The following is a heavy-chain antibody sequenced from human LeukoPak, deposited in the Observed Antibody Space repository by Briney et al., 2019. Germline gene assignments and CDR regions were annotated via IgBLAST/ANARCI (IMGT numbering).Heavy chain of an antibody. Sequence: GGSLRLSCAASGFTFSSYGMHWVRQAPGKGLEWVAFIRYDGSNKYYADSVKGRFTISRDNSKNTLYLQMNSLRAGDTAVYYCAKERNLEIAVAGTIFDYWGQGTLVTVSS. J-gene: IGHJ4*02. CDR2: IRYDGSNK. CDR1: GFTFSSYG. CDR3: AKERNLEIAVAGTIFDY. D-gene: IGHD6-19*01. V-gene: IGHV3-30*02.